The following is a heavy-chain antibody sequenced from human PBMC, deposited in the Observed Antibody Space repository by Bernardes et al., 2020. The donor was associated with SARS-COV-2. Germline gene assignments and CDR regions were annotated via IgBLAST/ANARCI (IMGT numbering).Heavy chain of an antibody. J-gene: IGHJ6*02. CDR1: GFTFNNFG. D-gene: IGHD3-3*01. CDR3: AKVQAIFWIHPYNSAMDV. CDR2: ISYDGSKK. Sequence: GGSLRLSCAASGFTFNNFGMHWVRQAPGKGLEWVAVISYDGSKKYYTDSLEGRFTIPKDNSKNTVYLQMNNLIAEDTAIYFCAKVQAIFWIHPYNSAMDVWGQGTTVTVSS. V-gene: IGHV3-30*18.